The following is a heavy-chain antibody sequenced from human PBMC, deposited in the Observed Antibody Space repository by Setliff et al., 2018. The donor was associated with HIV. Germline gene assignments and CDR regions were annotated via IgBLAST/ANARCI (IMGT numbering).Heavy chain of an antibody. V-gene: IGHV4-34*01. D-gene: IGHD3-22*01. Sequence: PGGSLRLSCAASGFTFNNYAMGWVRQAPGKGLEWIGEIDHSGSTNYNPPLKSRVTISVDTSKNQFSLKLSSVTAADTAVYYCARADNYYYDSGAFKSGLDAFDIWGQGTMVTVSS. CDR3: ARADNYYYDSGAFKSGLDAFDI. CDR2: IDHSGST. CDR1: GFTFNNYA. J-gene: IGHJ3*02.